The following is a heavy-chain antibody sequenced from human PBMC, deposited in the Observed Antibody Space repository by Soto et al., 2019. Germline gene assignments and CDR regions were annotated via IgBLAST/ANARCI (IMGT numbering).Heavy chain of an antibody. J-gene: IGHJ6*02. V-gene: IGHV1-18*01. CDR2: ISAYNGNT. Sequence: QVQLVQSGAEVKKPGASVKVSCKASGYTFTSYGISWVRQAPGQGLEWMGWISAYNGNTNYAQKLQGRVTMTTDTPTSTAYMELRSLRSDDTAVYYCARAGTPYCSSTSCYYYYGMDVWGQGTTVTVSS. CDR1: GYTFTSYG. D-gene: IGHD2-2*01. CDR3: ARAGTPYCSSTSCYYYYGMDV.